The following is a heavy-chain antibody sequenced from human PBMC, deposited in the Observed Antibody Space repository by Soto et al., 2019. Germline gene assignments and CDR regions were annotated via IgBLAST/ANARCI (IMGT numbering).Heavy chain of an antibody. V-gene: IGHV4-39*01. CDR2: IYYSGST. CDR3: ARPVWVVSATRSNSYYFHH. D-gene: IGHD2-15*01. CDR1: GDSISSSSSY. Sequence: QLQLRESGPGLVKPSETLSLTCTVSGDSISSSSSYWGWIRQPPGKGLEWIGTIYYSGSTYYNPSLKSRVTISVDPSKNQFSLKLTSVTAADTAVYYCARPVWVVSATRSNSYYFHHWGQGILVTVSS. J-gene: IGHJ4*02.